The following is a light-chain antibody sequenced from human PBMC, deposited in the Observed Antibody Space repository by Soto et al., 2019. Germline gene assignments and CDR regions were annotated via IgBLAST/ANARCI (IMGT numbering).Light chain of an antibody. J-gene: IGKJ4*01. CDR3: QQSHDWLT. CDR2: DAS. V-gene: IGKV3-11*01. Sequence: EIVLTQSPATLALSPGERVTLSCRASQSVSTYLAWYQQKAGQAPKLLIYDASNRATGIPARFSGSGSGTDFTLTISSLQPEDFAVYYCQQSHDWLTFGGGTKVEIK. CDR1: QSVSTY.